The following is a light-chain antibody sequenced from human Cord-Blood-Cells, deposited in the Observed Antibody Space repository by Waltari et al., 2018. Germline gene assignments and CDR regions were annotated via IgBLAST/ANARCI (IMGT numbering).Light chain of an antibody. CDR1: QSVSSSY. CDR3: QQYGSSPGVT. CDR2: GAS. V-gene: IGKV3-20*01. J-gene: IGKJ4*01. Sequence: EIVLTQSPGTLSLSPGERATLSCRASQSVSSSYLAWYQQKPGQAPRLLIYGASSSATGIPDRFSGSGSGTDFTLTISRLEPEDFALYYCQQYGSSPGVTFGGGTKVEIK.